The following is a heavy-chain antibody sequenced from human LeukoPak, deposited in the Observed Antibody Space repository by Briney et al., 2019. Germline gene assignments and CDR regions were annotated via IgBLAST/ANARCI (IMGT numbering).Heavy chain of an antibody. Sequence: PGGSLRLSCAASGFTFSSYAMSWVRQAPGKGLEWVSAISGSGGSTYYADSVKGRFTISRDNSKNTLYLQMNSLRAEDTAVYYCANLYGSGNYYTGIGFDYWGPGTLVTVSS. D-gene: IGHD3-10*01. CDR1: GFTFSSYA. CDR3: ANLYGSGNYYTGIGFDY. J-gene: IGHJ4*02. CDR2: ISGSGGST. V-gene: IGHV3-23*01.